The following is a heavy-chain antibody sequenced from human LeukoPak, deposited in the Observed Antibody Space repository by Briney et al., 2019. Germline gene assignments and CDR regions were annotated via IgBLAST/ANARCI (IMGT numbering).Heavy chain of an antibody. D-gene: IGHD3-22*01. J-gene: IGHJ4*02. CDR1: GFTFSSYS. Sequence: GGSLRLSCAASGFTFSSYSINWVRQAPGKGLEWVSSISSSSSYIYYADSVKGRFTISIDNAKNSLYLQMNSLRAEDTAVYYCPRDQGTTYYYDSSGYTFDYWGQGSLVTVSS. CDR3: PRDQGTTYYYDSSGYTFDY. V-gene: IGHV3-21*01. CDR2: ISSSSSYI.